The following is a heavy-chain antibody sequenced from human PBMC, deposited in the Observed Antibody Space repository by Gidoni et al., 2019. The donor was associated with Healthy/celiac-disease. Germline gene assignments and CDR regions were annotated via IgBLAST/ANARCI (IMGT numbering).Heavy chain of an antibody. CDR2: IKSKTDGGTT. J-gene: IGHJ4*02. V-gene: IGHV3-15*01. CDR3: TTALRYSSGWYQSSFDY. Sequence: EVQLVESGGGLVKPGGSLRLSCAASGFTFSNACMSWVRQAPGKGLEWVGRIKSKTDGGTTDYAAPVKGRFTISRDDSKNTLYLQMNSLKTEDTAVYYCTTALRYSSGWYQSSFDYWGQGTLVTVSS. CDR1: GFTFSNAC. D-gene: IGHD6-19*01.